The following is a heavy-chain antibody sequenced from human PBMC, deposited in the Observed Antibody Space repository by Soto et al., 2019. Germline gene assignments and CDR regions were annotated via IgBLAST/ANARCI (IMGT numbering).Heavy chain of an antibody. D-gene: IGHD3-10*01. CDR1: GFTVSSNY. V-gene: IGHV3-66*01. J-gene: IGHJ4*02. Sequence: EVQLVESGGGLVQPGGSLRLSCAASGFTVSSNYMSWVRQAPGKGLEWVSVIYSGGSTYYADSVKGRFTISRDNSKNTLYLQMNSLRAEDTGVYYCARDQLWDVISGSGSHTYFDYWGQGTLVTVSS. CDR3: ARDQLWDVISGSGSHTYFDY. CDR2: IYSGGST.